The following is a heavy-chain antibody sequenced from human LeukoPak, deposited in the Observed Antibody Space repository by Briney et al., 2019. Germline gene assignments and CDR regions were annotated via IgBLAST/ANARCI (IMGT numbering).Heavy chain of an antibody. J-gene: IGHJ4*02. CDR2: IYYSGST. CDR1: GGSVSSGSYY. CDR3: ASGHCSSTSCSYFDY. V-gene: IGHV4-61*01. Sequence: SETLSLTCTVSGGSVSSGSYYWSWIRQPPGKGLEWIGYIYYSGSTNYNPSLKSRVTISVDTSKNQFSLKLSSVTPADTAVYYCASGHCSSTSCSYFDYWGQGTLVTVSS. D-gene: IGHD2-2*03.